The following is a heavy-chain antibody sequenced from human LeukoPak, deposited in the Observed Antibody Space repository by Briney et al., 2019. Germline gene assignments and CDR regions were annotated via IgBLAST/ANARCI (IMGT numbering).Heavy chain of an antibody. CDR3: ERQGGGGRAFDI. CDR1: GDSFSSSSYN. CDR2: VYFNGNT. V-gene: IGHV4-39*01. J-gene: IGHJ3*02. Sequence: SETVSLTCTVSGDSFSSSSYNWGWIRQPPGKGLEWLGNVYFNGNTYYNPSLKSRVAISVDTSKNQFSLNLRSVTAADTAVYYCERQGGGGRAFDIWGQGTMVTVSS. D-gene: IGHD1-26*01.